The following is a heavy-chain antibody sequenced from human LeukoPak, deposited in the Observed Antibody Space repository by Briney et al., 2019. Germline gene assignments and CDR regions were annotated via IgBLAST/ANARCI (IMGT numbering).Heavy chain of an antibody. V-gene: IGHV3-23*01. CDR2: KCGSAGCT. Sequence: GGSLRLSCAASGFTFNNYALRWLRLAPPKGLHWVASKCGSAGCTFFEDSAMGRFTISTDNSKNTLFLQMTSLRADDTAMYDCVRDRPNYHESNGHYYTRDGDHWGQGTLVTVSS. D-gene: IGHD3-3*01. J-gene: IGHJ5*02. CDR3: VRDRPNYHESNGHYYTRDGDH. CDR1: GFTFNNYA.